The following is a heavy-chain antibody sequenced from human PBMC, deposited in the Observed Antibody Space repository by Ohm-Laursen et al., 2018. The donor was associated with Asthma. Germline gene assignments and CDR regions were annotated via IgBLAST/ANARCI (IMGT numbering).Heavy chain of an antibody. D-gene: IGHD1-1*01. CDR2: ITSYSSTT. CDR1: GFTFSSYS. J-gene: IGHJ6*02. CDR3: AVRTTSAGFDV. V-gene: IGHV3-48*01. Sequence: GSLRLSCTASGFTFSSYSMNWVRQAPGKGLEWVSYITSYSSTTYYADSVKGRFTISRDNAKNPLYLQMNSLRAQDTAVYYCAVRTTSAGFDVWGQGTTVTVSS.